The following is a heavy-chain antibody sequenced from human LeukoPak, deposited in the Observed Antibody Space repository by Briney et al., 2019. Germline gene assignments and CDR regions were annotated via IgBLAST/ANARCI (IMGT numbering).Heavy chain of an antibody. D-gene: IGHD2-15*01. Sequence: SETLSLTCTVSGAPLTSYYWTWVRQPPGKGLEWIGNIHYSGGPVYNLSLKSRLTMSLDMSKNQVSLKLSSVTAADTAVYYCAAFCSGGTCPDYWGQGTRVTVSA. V-gene: IGHV4-59*01. CDR3: AAFCSGGTCPDY. CDR1: GAPLTSYY. J-gene: IGHJ4*02. CDR2: IHYSGGP.